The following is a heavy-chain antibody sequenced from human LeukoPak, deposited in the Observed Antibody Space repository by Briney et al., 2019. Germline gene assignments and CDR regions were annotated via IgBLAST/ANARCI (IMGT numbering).Heavy chain of an antibody. CDR1: GGSMSTHY. V-gene: IGHV4-59*11. CDR2: IFYSGSA. J-gene: IGHJ4*02. CDR3: ARVSVGGTGPDY. Sequence: ASETLSLTCTVSGGSMSTHYWSWIRQPPGKGLAWVGFIFYSGSATYNPSLQSRLALSLDTSSNQFSLKLSSVTAADTAVYYCARVSVGGTGPDYWGQGTLVTVAS. D-gene: IGHD1-14*01.